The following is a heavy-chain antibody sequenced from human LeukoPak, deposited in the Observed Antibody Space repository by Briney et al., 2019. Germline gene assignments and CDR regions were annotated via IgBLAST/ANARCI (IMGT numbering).Heavy chain of an antibody. Sequence: SQTLSLTCTVSGGSISSGDYYWSWIRQPPGKGLEWIGYIYYSGSTYYNPSLKSRVTISVDTSKNQFSLKLSSVTAADTAVYYCARGNNYYDSSGYESDAFDIWGQGTPVTVSS. CDR1: GGSISSGDYY. CDR2: IYYSGST. CDR3: ARGNNYYDSSGYESDAFDI. V-gene: IGHV4-30-4*01. D-gene: IGHD3-22*01. J-gene: IGHJ3*02.